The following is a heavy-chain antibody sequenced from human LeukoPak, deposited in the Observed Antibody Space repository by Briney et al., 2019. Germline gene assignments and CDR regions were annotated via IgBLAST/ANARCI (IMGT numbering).Heavy chain of an antibody. D-gene: IGHD1-14*01. J-gene: IGHJ2*01. CDR3: ATGLGNWYFDL. CDR2: INPSGGST. V-gene: IGHV1-46*03. CDR1: GYTFTSCY. Sequence: ASVKVSCKASGYTFTSCYMHWVRQAPGQGLEWMGIINPSGGSTSYAQKFQGRVTMTRDTSTSTVYMELSSLRSEDTAVYYCATGLGNWYFDLWGRGTLVTVSS.